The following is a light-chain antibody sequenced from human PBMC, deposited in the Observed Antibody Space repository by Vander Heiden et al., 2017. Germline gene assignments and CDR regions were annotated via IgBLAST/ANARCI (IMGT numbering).Light chain of an antibody. J-gene: IGLJ2*01. CDR1: RSNIGHNF. CDR2: END. V-gene: IGLV1-51*02. CDR3: GTWDSSLSAGI. Sequence: SVLTQPPPVSAATGQKVTMSCSGSRSNIGHNFVAWYQQFPGTAPKLLIYENDKRPSGVSDRFSASKSGTTATLVITGLQTGDEADYTCGTWDSSLSAGIFGGGTKLTVL.